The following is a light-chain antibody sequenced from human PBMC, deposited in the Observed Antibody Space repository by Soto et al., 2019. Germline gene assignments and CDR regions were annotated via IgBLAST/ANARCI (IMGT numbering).Light chain of an antibody. V-gene: IGKV3D-20*02. Sequence: DIVLTQSPGTLSLSPGERATFSCRASQSVSNFYLAWYQQNPGQAPSLLIYDASTRATGIPDRFSGSGSGTDFTLTVSSLEPEDFALYYCPQRSGWPTFGKGTKVDIK. CDR2: DAS. CDR3: PQRSGWPT. CDR1: QSVSNFY. J-gene: IGKJ1*01.